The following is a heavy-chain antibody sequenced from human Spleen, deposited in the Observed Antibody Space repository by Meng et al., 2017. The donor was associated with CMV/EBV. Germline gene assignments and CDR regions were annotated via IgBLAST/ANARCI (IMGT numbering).Heavy chain of an antibody. Sequence: GESLKISCTDSQITFSDYYMSWIRQAPGKGLEWVSYISSGSSTIYYADSVKGRFTISRDNGKNSVFLQMNSLRAEDTAVYYCASNGGLAGRLLYYWGRGTLVTVSS. J-gene: IGHJ4*02. D-gene: IGHD2-15*01. CDR2: ISSGSSTI. V-gene: IGHV3-11*04. CDR3: ASNGGLAGRLLYY. CDR1: QITFSDYY.